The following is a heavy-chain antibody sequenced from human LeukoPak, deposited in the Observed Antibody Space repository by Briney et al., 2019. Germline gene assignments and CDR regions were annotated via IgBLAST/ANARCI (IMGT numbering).Heavy chain of an antibody. CDR3: ARAQTDYYDSSGYYDY. D-gene: IGHD3-22*01. Sequence: ASVKVSCKASGYTFTSYDINWVRQATGQGIEWMGWMNPNSGNTGYAQKFQGRVTMTRNTSISTAYMELSSLRSEDTAVYYCARAQTDYYDSSGYYDYWGQGTLVTVSS. CDR2: MNPNSGNT. J-gene: IGHJ4*02. CDR1: GYTFTSYD. V-gene: IGHV1-8*01.